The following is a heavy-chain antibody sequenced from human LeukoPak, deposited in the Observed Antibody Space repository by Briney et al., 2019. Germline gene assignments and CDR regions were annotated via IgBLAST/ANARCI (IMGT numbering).Heavy chain of an antibody. Sequence: PGGSLRLSCEASGFAFSSYAMTWVRPAPGQGVEWVSRLSSSDYSTYYTAPVKGRFTISKDNSKITLSLQMTSLRAEDSAVNDCGQGKYSYHYWGQGTMVTVSS. CDR1: GFAFSSYA. CDR3: GQGKYSYHY. CDR2: LSSSDYST. D-gene: IGHD5-18*01. J-gene: IGHJ3*01. V-gene: IGHV3-23*01.